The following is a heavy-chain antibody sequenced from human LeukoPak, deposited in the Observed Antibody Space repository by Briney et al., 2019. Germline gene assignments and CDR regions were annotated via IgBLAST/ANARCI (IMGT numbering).Heavy chain of an antibody. CDR1: GGSFSGYY. J-gene: IGHJ5*02. V-gene: IGHV4-34*01. Sequence: SETLSLTCAVYGGSFSGYYWSWIRQPPGKGLEWIGEINHSGSTNYNPSLKSRVTISVDTSKNQFSLKQSSVTAADTAVYYCARSIVVVRVNWFDPWGQGTLVTVSS. D-gene: IGHD2-21*01. CDR2: INHSGST. CDR3: ARSIVVVRVNWFDP.